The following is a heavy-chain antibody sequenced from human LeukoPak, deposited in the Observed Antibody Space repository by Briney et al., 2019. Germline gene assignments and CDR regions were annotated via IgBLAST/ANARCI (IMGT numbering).Heavy chain of an antibody. D-gene: IGHD5-24*01. J-gene: IGHJ4*02. CDR3: ARDRRDGYNVLDY. CDR1: GFTFDDYA. Sequence: GGSLRLSCAASGFTFDDYAMHWVRQAPGKGLEWVSLITWDGDSTYYADSVKGRFTISRDNAKNSLYLQMNSLRAEDTAMYYCARDRRDGYNVLDYWGQGTLVTVSS. CDR2: ITWDGDST. V-gene: IGHV3-43D*03.